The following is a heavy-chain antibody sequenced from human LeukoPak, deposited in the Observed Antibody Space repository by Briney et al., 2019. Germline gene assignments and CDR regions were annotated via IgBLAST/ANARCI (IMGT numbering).Heavy chain of an antibody. Sequence: GGSLRLSCAASGFTFSSYSMNWVRQAPGKGLEWVSSISPSSSNIYYADSVKGRFTISRDNAKNSLYLQMNSLRAEDTAVYYCARSLRAFDIWGHGTMVTVSS. CDR1: GFTFSSYS. CDR2: ISPSSSNI. V-gene: IGHV3-21*01. J-gene: IGHJ3*02. CDR3: ARSLRAFDI.